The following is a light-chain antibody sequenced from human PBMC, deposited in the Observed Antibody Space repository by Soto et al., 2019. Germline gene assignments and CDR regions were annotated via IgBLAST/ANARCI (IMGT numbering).Light chain of an antibody. Sequence: SYELTQPPSVSVAPGKTATITCGGHNVGSESVHWYQQRPGQAPVLVIYSDGDRPSAIPERFSGSKSGNTATLTIGRVEAEDEADYYCQVWDSSSDHVIFGGGTKVTVL. CDR1: NVGSES. CDR3: QVWDSSSDHVI. J-gene: IGLJ2*01. V-gene: IGLV3-21*04. CDR2: SDG.